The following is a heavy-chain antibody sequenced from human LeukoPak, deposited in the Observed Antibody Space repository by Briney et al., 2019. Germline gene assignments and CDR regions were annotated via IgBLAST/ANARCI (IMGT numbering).Heavy chain of an antibody. CDR3: AREYTSSAGRAFDY. Sequence: GGSLRLSCAASGFTFSGDWMHWGRQAPGKGLVWVSRINTDEISTTYADSVKGRFTISRDNAKNTLYLQMNSLRAEDTAVYYCAREYTSSAGRAFDYWGQGTLVTVSS. V-gene: IGHV3-74*03. D-gene: IGHD6-6*01. CDR2: INTDEIST. CDR1: GFTFSGDW. J-gene: IGHJ4*02.